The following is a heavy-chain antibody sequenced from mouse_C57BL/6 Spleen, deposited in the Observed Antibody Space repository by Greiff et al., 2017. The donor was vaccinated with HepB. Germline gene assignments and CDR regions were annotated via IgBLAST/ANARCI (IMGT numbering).Heavy chain of an antibody. J-gene: IGHJ2*01. CDR2: INPSNGGT. D-gene: IGHD1-1*01. CDR3: ARRGIGYPTRSYYFDY. Sequence: QVQLQQPGTELVKPGASVKLSCKASGYTFTSYWMHWVKQRPGQGLEWIGNINPSNGGTNYNEKFKSKATLTVDKSSSTAYMQLSSLTSEDSAVYYCARRGIGYPTRSYYFDYWGQGTTLTVSS. V-gene: IGHV1-53*01. CDR1: GYTFTSYW.